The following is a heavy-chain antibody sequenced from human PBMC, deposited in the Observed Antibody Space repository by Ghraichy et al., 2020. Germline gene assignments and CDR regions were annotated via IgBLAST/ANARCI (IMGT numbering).Heavy chain of an antibody. D-gene: IGHD5-24*01. J-gene: IGHJ4*02. CDR3: ARSFWEMATITYDY. CDR2: IYHSGST. V-gene: IGHV4-38-2*01. Sequence: SETLSLTCAVSGYSISSGYYWGWIRQPPGKGLEWIGSIYHSGSTYYNPSLKSRVTISVDTSKNQFSLKLSSVTAADTAVYYCARSFWEMATITYDYWGQGTLVTVSS. CDR1: GYSISSGYY.